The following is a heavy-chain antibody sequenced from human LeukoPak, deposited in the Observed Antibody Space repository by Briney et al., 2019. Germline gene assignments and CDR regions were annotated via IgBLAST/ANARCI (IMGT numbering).Heavy chain of an antibody. D-gene: IGHD1-1*01. CDR2: INHSGST. J-gene: IGHJ4*02. Sequence: SETLSLTCAVYGGSFSGYYWSWIRQPPGKGLEWIGEINHSGSTNYNPSLKSRVTISVDTSKNQFSLKLSSVTAADTAVYYCARYDGGPPYFDYWGQGTLVTVSS. CDR3: ARYDGGPPYFDY. V-gene: IGHV4-34*01. CDR1: GGSFSGYY.